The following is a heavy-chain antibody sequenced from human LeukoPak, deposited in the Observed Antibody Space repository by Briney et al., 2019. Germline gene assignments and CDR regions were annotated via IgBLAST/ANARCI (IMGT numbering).Heavy chain of an antibody. CDR2: IDTTSNYV. CDR1: GFNFNTYS. D-gene: IGHD3-10*01. V-gene: IGHV3-21*04. Sequence: PGGSLRLSCVASGFNFNTYSMNWVRQAPGKGLEWVSSIDTTSNYVYYVDSLRARFAVSRDNAMNSLYLQMNSLRAEDTAVYYCAKDSGSLYVGKDPDAFDIWGQGTMVTVSS. J-gene: IGHJ3*02. CDR3: AKDSGSLYVGKDPDAFDI.